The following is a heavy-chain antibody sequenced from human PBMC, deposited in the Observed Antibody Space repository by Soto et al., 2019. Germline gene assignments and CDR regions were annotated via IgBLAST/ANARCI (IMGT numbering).Heavy chain of an antibody. CDR2: ISAYNGNT. J-gene: IGHJ3*02. V-gene: IGHV1-18*04. CDR3: ARVMATVTPDAFDI. D-gene: IGHD4-17*01. Sequence: ASVKVSCKASGYTFTSYGISWVRQAPGRGLEWMGWISAYNGNTNYAQKLQGRVTMTTDTSTSTAYMELRSLRSDDTAVYYCARVMATVTPDAFDIWGQGTMVTVSS. CDR1: GYTFTSYG.